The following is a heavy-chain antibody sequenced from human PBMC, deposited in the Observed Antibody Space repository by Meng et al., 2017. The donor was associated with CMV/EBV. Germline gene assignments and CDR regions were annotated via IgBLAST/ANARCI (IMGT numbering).Heavy chain of an antibody. V-gene: IGHV3-30*04. J-gene: IGHJ6*02. Sequence: GESLKISCAASGFTFSSYAMHWVRQAPGKGLEWVAVISYDGSNKYYADSVKGRFTISRDNSKNTLYLQMNSLRAEDTAVYYCAREDIAAAVEYYYYGMDVWGQGTTVTV. D-gene: IGHD6-13*01. CDR3: AREDIAAAVEYYYYGMDV. CDR1: GFTFSSYA. CDR2: ISYDGSNK.